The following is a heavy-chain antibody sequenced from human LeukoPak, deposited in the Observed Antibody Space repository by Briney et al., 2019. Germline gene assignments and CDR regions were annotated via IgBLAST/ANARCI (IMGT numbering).Heavy chain of an antibody. CDR2: ISYDGDSNNK. CDR1: GFSFSSYA. J-gene: IGHJ4*02. D-gene: IGHD3-22*01. CDR3: ASRNPYYYDSSGYSEPFDY. Sequence: GGSLRLSCAASGFSFSSYAMHWVRQAPGKGLEWVAVISYDGDSNNKYYADSVKGRFTISRDNSKNTLYLQMNSLRAEDTAVYYCASRNPYYYDSSGYSEPFDYWGQGTLVTVSS. V-gene: IGHV3-30-3*01.